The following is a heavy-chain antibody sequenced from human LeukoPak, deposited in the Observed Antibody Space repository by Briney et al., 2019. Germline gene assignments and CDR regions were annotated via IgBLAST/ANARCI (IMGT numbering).Heavy chain of an antibody. CDR2: INADGNST. Sequence: GGSLRLSCAASGFTFSSYWMHWVRQAPGKGLVWVSRINADGNSTSYADTVKGRFTISRDNAKNTLYLQMNSLRAEGTAVYFCANDFWSGYYSDPFDIWGQGTMVTVSS. J-gene: IGHJ3*02. D-gene: IGHD3-3*01. CDR1: GFTFSSYW. V-gene: IGHV3-74*01. CDR3: ANDFWSGYYSDPFDI.